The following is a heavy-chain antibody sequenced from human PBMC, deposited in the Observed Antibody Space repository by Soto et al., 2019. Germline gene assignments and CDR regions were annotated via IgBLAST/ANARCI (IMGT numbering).Heavy chain of an antibody. CDR2: ISAYNGNT. Sequence: QVQLVQSGAEVKKPGASVKVSCKASGYTFTSFGISWVRQAPGQGLEWMGWISAYNGNTNYAENLQGRATMTTDTSTSTAYMELRSLRSDDTAVYYCARDHRGGTDAFDIWDQGTMVTVSS. V-gene: IGHV1-18*01. J-gene: IGHJ3*02. CDR1: GYTFTSFG. D-gene: IGHD2-15*01. CDR3: ARDHRGGTDAFDI.